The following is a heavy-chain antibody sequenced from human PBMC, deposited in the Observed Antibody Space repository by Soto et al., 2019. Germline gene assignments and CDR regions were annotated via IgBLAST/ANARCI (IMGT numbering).Heavy chain of an antibody. CDR2: IYWDDDK. D-gene: IGHD5-12*01. J-gene: IGHJ4*02. CDR1: GFSLSTSGVG. V-gene: IGHV2-5*02. Sequence: SGPTLVNPTQTLTLTCTFSGFSLSTSGVGVGWIRQPPGKALEWLALIYWDDDKRYSPSLKSRLTITKDTSKNQVVLTMTNMDPVDTAKYYFAHRVVATTPLYYFDYWGQGTPVTVSS. CDR3: AHRVVATTPLYYFDY.